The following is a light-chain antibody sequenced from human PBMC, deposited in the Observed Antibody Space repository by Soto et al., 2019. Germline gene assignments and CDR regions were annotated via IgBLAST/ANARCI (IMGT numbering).Light chain of an antibody. J-gene: IGLJ2*01. V-gene: IGLV4-69*02. CDR1: SGHSSYV. CDR3: QTWGTGIQV. CDR2: LNSDGSH. Sequence: QPVLTQSPSASASLGASVKLTCTLSSGHSSYVIAWHQQQPEKGPRYLMKLNSDGSHSKSDGIPDRFSGSSSGAERYLTISRLKSEDEADYYCQTWGTGIQVVGGGTELTVL.